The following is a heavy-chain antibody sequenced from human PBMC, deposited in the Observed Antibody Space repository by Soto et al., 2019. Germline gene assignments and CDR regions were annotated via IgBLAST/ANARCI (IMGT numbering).Heavy chain of an antibody. V-gene: IGHV1-69*13. D-gene: IGHD2-8*01. J-gene: IGHJ5*02. CDR1: GGTFSSYA. CDR2: IIPIFGTA. Sequence: ASVKVSCKASGGTFSSYAISWVRQAPGQGLEWMGGIIPIFGTANYAQKFQGRVTITADESTSTAYMELSSLRSEDTVVYYCARDGRYCTNGVCPNWFDPWGRGTLVTSPQ. CDR3: ARDGRYCTNGVCPNWFDP.